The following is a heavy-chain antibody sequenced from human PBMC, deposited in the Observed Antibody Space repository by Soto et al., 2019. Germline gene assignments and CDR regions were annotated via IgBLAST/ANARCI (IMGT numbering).Heavy chain of an antibody. CDR2: VSWYSGSI. J-gene: IGHJ3*01. V-gene: IGHV3-9*01. CDR1: GFTFDDYA. Sequence: EVQLVESGGGLVQPGRSLRLSCAASGFTFDDYAMHWVRQAPGKGLEWVSGVSWYSGSIGYADSVKDRFTISRDNAKNSQYLQMNSRRAEDTAVYYCAKEISWGQGTMVTVSS. CDR3: AKEIS.